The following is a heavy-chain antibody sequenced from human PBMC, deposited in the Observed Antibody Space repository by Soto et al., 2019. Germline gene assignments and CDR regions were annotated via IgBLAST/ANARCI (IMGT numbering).Heavy chain of an antibody. V-gene: IGHV4-61*01. CDR3: ARSGSGSGWL. J-gene: IGHJ4*02. CDR1: GGSVSSGRFS. D-gene: IGHD6-19*01. CDR2: VYYSGST. Sequence: QVQLQESGPGLVKPSETLSLTCTVSGGSVSSGRFSWSWIRQPPGKGLEWIGYVYYSGSTKYNPSLRSRVTISVDTSKNQFSLKLTSVTAADTAVYCCARSGSGSGWLGGQGTLVTVSS.